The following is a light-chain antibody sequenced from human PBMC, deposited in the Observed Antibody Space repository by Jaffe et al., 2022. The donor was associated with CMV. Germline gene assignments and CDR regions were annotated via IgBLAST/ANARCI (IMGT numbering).Light chain of an antibody. V-gene: IGKV4-1*01. CDR1: QSVLYSSNNKNY. J-gene: IGKJ1*01. Sequence: DIVLTQSPDSLAVSLGERATINCKSSQSVLYSSNNKNYLAWYQQKPGQPPKLLVSWASTRESGVPDRFSGTGSGTDFTLTISSLQAEDVAVYYCQQYYSNPRTFGQGTKVEMK. CDR3: QQYYSNPRT. CDR2: WAS.